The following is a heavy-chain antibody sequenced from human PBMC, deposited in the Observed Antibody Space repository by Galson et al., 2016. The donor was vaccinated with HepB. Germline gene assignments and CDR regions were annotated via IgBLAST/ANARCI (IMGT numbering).Heavy chain of an antibody. Sequence: QSGAEVKKPGSSVKVSCKASGYTFASYGISWVRQAPGQGLEWMGWISAYNGNTNYAQSLQGRVTMTTDTSTSTAYMELRSLRSDDTAVYYCARDEDYSASGSYYNPRGFDPWGQGTLVTVSS. V-gene: IGHV1-18*01. CDR3: ARDEDYSASGSYYNPRGFDP. CDR1: GYTFASYG. CDR2: ISAYNGNT. J-gene: IGHJ5*02. D-gene: IGHD3-10*01.